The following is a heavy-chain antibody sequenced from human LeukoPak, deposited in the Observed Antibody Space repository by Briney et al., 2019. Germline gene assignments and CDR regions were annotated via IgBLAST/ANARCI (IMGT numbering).Heavy chain of an antibody. CDR3: AKARGEVAAGTPAPYYYYYGMDV. D-gene: IGHD6-13*01. CDR2: ISWNSGSI. Sequence: PGGSLRLSCAASGFTFDDYAMHWVRQAPGKGLEWVSGISWNSGSIGYADSVKGRFTISRDNAKNSLYLQMDSLRAEDTALYYCAKARGEVAAGTPAPYYYYYGMDVWGQGTTVTVSS. J-gene: IGHJ6*02. CDR1: GFTFDDYA. V-gene: IGHV3-9*01.